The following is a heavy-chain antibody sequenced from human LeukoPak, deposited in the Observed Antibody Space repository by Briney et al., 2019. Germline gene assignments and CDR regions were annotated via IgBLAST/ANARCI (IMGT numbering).Heavy chain of an antibody. V-gene: IGHV1-69*04. D-gene: IGHD2-15*01. CDR1: GGTFSSYA. CDR2: IIPILGIA. Sequence: SVKVSCKASGGTFSSYAISWVRQAPGQGLEWMGRIIPILGIANYAQKFQGRVTITADKSTSTAYMELSSLRSEDTAVYYCARGGYCSGSSCPQKTGIPDYWGQGTLVTVSS. J-gene: IGHJ4*02. CDR3: ARGGYCSGSSCPQKTGIPDY.